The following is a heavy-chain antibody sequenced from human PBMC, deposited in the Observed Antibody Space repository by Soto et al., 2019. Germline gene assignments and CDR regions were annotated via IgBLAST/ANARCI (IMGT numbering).Heavy chain of an antibody. CDR3: ARALYYHDHSANYYFDY. D-gene: IGHD3-22*01. CDR1: GYTFTSYG. J-gene: IGHJ4*02. Sequence: QVQLVQSAAEAKKTGASVKVSCKTSGYTFTSYGVSWVRQAPGQGLEWLAWISAWNADTNYAQKIQGRVAVTTDTSTSTVYMELRSLRSDDTAVYYCARALYYHDHSANYYFDYWGQGTLVTVSS. V-gene: IGHV1-18*01. CDR2: ISAWNADT.